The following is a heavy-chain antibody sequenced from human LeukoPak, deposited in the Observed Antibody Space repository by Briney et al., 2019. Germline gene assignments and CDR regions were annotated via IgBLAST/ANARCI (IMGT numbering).Heavy chain of an antibody. V-gene: IGHV1-18*01. J-gene: IGHJ4*02. Sequence: ASVKVSCKASGYTFTSYGISWVRQAPGQGLEWMGWISAYNGNTNYAQKLQGRVTMTTDTSTSTAYMELRSLRSDDTAVYYCARDAPRYCSGGSCYGDYWGREPWSPSPQ. CDR1: GYTFTSYG. CDR2: ISAYNGNT. CDR3: ARDAPRYCSGGSCYGDY. D-gene: IGHD2-15*01.